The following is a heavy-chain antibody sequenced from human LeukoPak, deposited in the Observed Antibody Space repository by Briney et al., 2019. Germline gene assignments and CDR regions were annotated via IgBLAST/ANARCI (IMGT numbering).Heavy chain of an antibody. CDR3: ARGSPKVLMVYAIGDYFDY. CDR1: GFTFSSYA. J-gene: IGHJ4*02. CDR2: ISSNGGST. Sequence: GGSLRLSCAASGFTFSSYAMHWVRQAPGKGLEYVSAISSNGGSTYYANSVKGRFTISRDNSKNTLYLQMGSLRAEDVAVYYCARGSPKVLMVYAIGDYFDYWGQGTLVTVSS. V-gene: IGHV3-64*01. D-gene: IGHD2-8*01.